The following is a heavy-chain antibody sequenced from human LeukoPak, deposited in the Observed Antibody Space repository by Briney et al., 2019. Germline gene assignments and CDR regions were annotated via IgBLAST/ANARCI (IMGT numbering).Heavy chain of an antibody. CDR3: AKDKRAKGTVFDY. V-gene: IGHV3-9*03. D-gene: IGHD3-10*01. J-gene: IGHJ4*02. Sequence: PGRCLRLSCAASGFAFYDYAMHWVRQAPGKGLGWVSGISWNSDSIGYADSVRGRFTISRDNAKNSLYLQMNSLRAEDMALYYCAKDKRAKGTVFDYWGQGTLVTVSS. CDR1: GFAFYDYA. CDR2: ISWNSDSI.